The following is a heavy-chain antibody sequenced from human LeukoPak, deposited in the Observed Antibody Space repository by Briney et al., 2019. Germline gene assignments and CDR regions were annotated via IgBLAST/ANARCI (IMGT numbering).Heavy chain of an antibody. D-gene: IGHD3-22*01. CDR2: ISSGSTI. J-gene: IGHJ4*02. CDR1: GFTFSSYS. CDR3: ARDARGYDSSGYYPYYFDH. Sequence: GGSLRLSCAASGFTFSSYSMNWVRQAPGKGLEWVSYISSGSTIYYADSVKGRFTISRDNAKNSLYLQMNSLRDEDTAVYYCARDARGYDSSGYYPYYFDHWGQGTLVTVSS. V-gene: IGHV3-48*02.